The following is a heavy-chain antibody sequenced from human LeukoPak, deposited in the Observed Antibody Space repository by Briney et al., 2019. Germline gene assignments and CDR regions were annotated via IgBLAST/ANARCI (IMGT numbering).Heavy chain of an antibody. CDR1: GYTFTSYG. D-gene: IGHD5-24*01. V-gene: IGHV1-18*01. J-gene: IGHJ4*02. Sequence: ASVNVSCMASGYTFTSYGISWVRQPPGQGLEWMGWSIANDSDKSYVQKLQGRVTMTTDTSTSTAYMELRRLRSGDTAVYYGARRHRDNTEDDWGQGTLVTVSS. CDR3: ARRHRDNTEDD. CDR2: SIANDSDK.